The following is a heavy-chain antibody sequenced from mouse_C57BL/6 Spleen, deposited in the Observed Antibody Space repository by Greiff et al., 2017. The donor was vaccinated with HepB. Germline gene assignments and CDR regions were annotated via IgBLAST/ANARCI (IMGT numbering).Heavy chain of an antibody. CDR2: IDPSDSYT. CDR3: AAHYYGSSYDAMDY. J-gene: IGHJ4*01. D-gene: IGHD1-1*01. CDR1: GSTFPSYW. V-gene: IGHV1-50*01. Sequence: QVQLQQPGAELVKPGASVKLSCKASGSTFPSYWMQWVKQRPGQGLEWIGEIDPSDSYTNYNQKFKGKATLTVDTSSSTAYMQLSSLTSEDSAVYYCAAHYYGSSYDAMDYWGQGTSVTVSS.